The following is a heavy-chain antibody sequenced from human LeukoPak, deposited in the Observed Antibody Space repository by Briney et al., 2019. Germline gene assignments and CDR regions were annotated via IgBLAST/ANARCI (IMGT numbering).Heavy chain of an antibody. D-gene: IGHD5-18*01. V-gene: IGHV3-7*01. CDR2: IKKDGSEK. Sequence: GGSLRLSCAASGFTFSSYWMSWVRQAPGKGLEWVANIKKDGSEKYYVDSVKGRFTISRDNAKTSLYLQMNSLRAEDTAVYYCARDLSGVTGYTYGRGVDYWGQGTLVTVSS. CDR1: GFTFSSYW. CDR3: ARDLSGVTGYTYGRGVDY. J-gene: IGHJ4*02.